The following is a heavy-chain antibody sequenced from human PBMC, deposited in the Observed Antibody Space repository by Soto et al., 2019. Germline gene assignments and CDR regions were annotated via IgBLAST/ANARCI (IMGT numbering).Heavy chain of an antibody. CDR2: ISAYNGNT. CDR3: ARGGFDYYGSGSYYSNWFDH. V-gene: IGHV1-18*01. D-gene: IGHD3-10*01. Sequence: XSVKVSCKASVYTFTSYGISWVRQAPGQGLEWMGWISAYNGNTNYAQKLQGGVTMTTDTSTSTAYMELRSLRSDDTAVYYCARGGFDYYGSGSYYSNWFDHWGQGTLVTVSS. J-gene: IGHJ5*02. CDR1: VYTFTSYG.